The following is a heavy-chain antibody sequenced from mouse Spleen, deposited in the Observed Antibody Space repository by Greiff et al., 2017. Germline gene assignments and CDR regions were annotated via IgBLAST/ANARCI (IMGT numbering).Heavy chain of an antibody. V-gene: IGHV2-6*02. CDR1: GFSLTSYG. CDR2: IWSDGST. CDR3: ARSQTARATHYFDY. D-gene: IGHD3-2*01. J-gene: IGHJ2*01. Sequence: QVQLKESGPGLVAPSQSLSITCTVSGFSLTSYGVHWVRQPPGKGLEWLVVIWSDGSTTYNSALKSRLSISKDNSKSQVFLKMNSLQTDDTAMYYCARSQTARATHYFDYWGQGTTLTVSS.